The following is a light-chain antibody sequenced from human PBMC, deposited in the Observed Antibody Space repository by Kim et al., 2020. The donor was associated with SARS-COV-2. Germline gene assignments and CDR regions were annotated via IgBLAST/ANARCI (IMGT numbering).Light chain of an antibody. Sequence: SYELTQPPSVSVSPGQTARITCSGDALSKEYAYWYQQKPGQAPVLVIYKDSERPSGIPERFSGSSSGTTVTLTISGVQAEDEADYYCQSADSSDTVLFGGGTQLTVL. CDR3: QSADSSDTVL. J-gene: IGLJ2*01. CDR1: ALSKEY. V-gene: IGLV3-25*03. CDR2: KDS.